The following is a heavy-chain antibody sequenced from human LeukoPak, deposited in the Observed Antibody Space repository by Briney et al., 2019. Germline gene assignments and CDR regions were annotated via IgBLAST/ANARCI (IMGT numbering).Heavy chain of an antibody. J-gene: IGHJ6*03. CDR1: GYTFTGYY. D-gene: IGHD2-2*01. Sequence: ASVKVSCKASGYTFTGYYMHWVRQAPGQGLEWMGWINPNSGGTNYAQKFQGRVTMTRDTSISTAYMELSRLRSDDTAVYYCARDGLVCTSCPRPYYYYMDVWGRDHGHRLL. CDR3: ARDGLVCTSCPRPYYYYMDV. V-gene: IGHV1-2*02. CDR2: INPNSGGT.